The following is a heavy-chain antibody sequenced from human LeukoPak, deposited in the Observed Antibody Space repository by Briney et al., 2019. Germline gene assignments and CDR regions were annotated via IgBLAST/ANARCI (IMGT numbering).Heavy chain of an antibody. V-gene: IGHV3-48*01. CDR2: ICSSSSTI. D-gene: IGHD1-1*01. CDR1: GFTFSSYS. Sequence: PGGSLRLSCAASGFTFSSYSMNWVRQAPGKGLEWVSYICSSSSTIYYADSVKGRFTISRDNAKNSLYLQMNSLRAEDTAVYYCAREREGRTGTLGLYYYYYMDVWGKGTTVTVSS. CDR3: AREREGRTGTLGLYYYYYMDV. J-gene: IGHJ6*03.